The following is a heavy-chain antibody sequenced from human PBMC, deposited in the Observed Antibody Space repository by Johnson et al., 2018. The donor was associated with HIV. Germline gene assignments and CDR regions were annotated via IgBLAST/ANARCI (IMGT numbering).Heavy chain of an antibody. D-gene: IGHD6-6*01. V-gene: IGHV3-20*04. Sequence: EVQLVESGGGLVKPGGSLRLSCAASGFIFSDYYMNWIRQAPGKGLEWVSGFYRTGGSTGYAASVKGRFTISRDNAKNSLYLQMNSLRAEDTAVYYCATSQSGAFDIWGQGTKVTVSS. J-gene: IGHJ3*02. CDR2: FYRTGGST. CDR1: GFIFSDYY. CDR3: ATSQSGAFDI.